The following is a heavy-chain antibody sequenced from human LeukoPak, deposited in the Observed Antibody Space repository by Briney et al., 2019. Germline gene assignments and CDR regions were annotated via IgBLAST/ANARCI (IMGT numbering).Heavy chain of an antibody. D-gene: IGHD3-16*01. V-gene: IGHV3-21*01. Sequence: GGSLRLSCAASGFTFSSYSMNWVRQAPGKGLEWVSSISSSSSYIYYADSVRGRFTISRDNAKNSLYLQMNSLRAEDTAVYYCARGELVGTGEPKPFDYWGQGTQVTVSS. CDR1: GFTFSSYS. CDR2: ISSSSSYI. J-gene: IGHJ4*02. CDR3: ARGELVGTGEPKPFDY.